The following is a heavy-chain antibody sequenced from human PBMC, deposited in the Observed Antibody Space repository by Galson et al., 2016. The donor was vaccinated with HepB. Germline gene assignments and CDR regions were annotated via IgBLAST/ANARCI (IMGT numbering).Heavy chain of an antibody. D-gene: IGHD2/OR15-2a*01. J-gene: IGHJ6*02. CDR1: GFTVSSNY. Sequence: SLRLSCAASGFTVSSNYMTWVRQAPGKGLEWVSVIYSGGSTYYADSVKGRFIISRDNSKNTLYLQMNSLRAEDTAVYYCARDNNYYYGMDVWGQGTTVTVSS. V-gene: IGHV3-53*01. CDR2: IYSGGST. CDR3: ARDNNYYYGMDV.